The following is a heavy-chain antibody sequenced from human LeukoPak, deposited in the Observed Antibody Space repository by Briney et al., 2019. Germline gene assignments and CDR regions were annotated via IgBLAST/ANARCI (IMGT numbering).Heavy chain of an antibody. CDR1: GGSISSGGNY. CDR2: IYNSGST. CDR3: ARVVGTHFQH. J-gene: IGHJ1*01. V-gene: IGHV4-31*03. Sequence: SQTLSLTCTVSGGSISSGGNYWTWIRQYPGKGLEWIGYIYNSGSTYYNPSLKSRVTISVDTSKNQFSLKLRAVTAADTAVYYCARVVGTHFQHWGQGTLVTVSS. D-gene: IGHD1-26*01.